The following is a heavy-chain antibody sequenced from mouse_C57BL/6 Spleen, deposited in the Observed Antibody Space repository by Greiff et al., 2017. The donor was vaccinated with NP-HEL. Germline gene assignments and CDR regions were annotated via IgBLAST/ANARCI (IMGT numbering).Heavy chain of an antibody. D-gene: IGHD3-2*02. CDR2: INPNNGGT. J-gene: IGHJ3*01. CDR1: GYTFTDYY. Sequence: VQLQQSGPELVKPGASVKISCKASGYTFTDYYMNWVKQSHGKSLEWIGDINPNNGGTSYNQKFKGKATLTVDKSSSTAYMELRSLTSEDSAVYYCARKTAQAMFAYWGQGTLVTVSA. CDR3: ARKTAQAMFAY. V-gene: IGHV1-26*01.